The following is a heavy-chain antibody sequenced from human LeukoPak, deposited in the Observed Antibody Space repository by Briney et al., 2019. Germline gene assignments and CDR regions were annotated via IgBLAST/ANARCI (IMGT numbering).Heavy chain of an antibody. CDR3: ARDSKYYYDSAGSRFDP. Sequence: ASVTVSCKASGYTFTNFAISWVRQAPGQGLEWMGWISAYNGNTNYAQKLQGRVNMTTDTSTTTAYMELRSLRSDDTAVYYCARDSKYYYDSAGSRFDPWGQGTLVTVSS. D-gene: IGHD3-22*01. CDR1: GYTFTNFA. J-gene: IGHJ5*02. V-gene: IGHV1-18*01. CDR2: ISAYNGNT.